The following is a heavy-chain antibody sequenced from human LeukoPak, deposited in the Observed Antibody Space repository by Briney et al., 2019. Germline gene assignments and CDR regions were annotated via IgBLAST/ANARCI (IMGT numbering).Heavy chain of an antibody. CDR2: ISGSGGST. V-gene: IGHV3-23*01. CDR3: GKASRRGYCSSTSCYVFDI. J-gene: IGHJ3*02. CDR1: GLTFSSYA. Sequence: GGSLRLSCAASGLTFSSYAMTWVRQAPGKGLEWVSAISGSGGSTYYADSVKGRFTVSRDNSKNTLYLQMKSLRAEDTAVYYCGKASRRGYCSSTSCYVFDIWGQGTVVTVSS. D-gene: IGHD2-2*01.